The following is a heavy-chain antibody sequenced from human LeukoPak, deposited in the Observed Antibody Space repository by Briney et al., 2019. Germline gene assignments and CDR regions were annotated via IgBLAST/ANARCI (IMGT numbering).Heavy chain of an antibody. V-gene: IGHV4-59*01. J-gene: IGHJ3*02. CDR1: GGSISSYY. CDR3: ARYGGLCSSTSCQERAFDI. D-gene: IGHD2-2*01. Sequence: PSETLSLTCTVSGGSISSYYWSWIRQPPGKGLEWIGYIYYSGSTNYNPSLKSRVTISVDTSKNQFSLKLSSVTAADTAVYYCARYGGLCSSTSCQERAFDIWGQGTMVTVSS. CDR2: IYYSGST.